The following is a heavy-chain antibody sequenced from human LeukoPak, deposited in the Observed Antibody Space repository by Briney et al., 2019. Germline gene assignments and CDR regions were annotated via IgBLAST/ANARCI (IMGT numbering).Heavy chain of an antibody. J-gene: IGHJ4*02. D-gene: IGHD3-3*01. CDR3: AREGGFYRPLDY. V-gene: IGHV4-4*02. CDR1: GGSVINTNW. CDR2: VHLDGRT. Sequence: SETLSLTCGVSGGSVINTNWWTWVRQPPGKGLEWIGEVHLDGRTNYNPSLESRLTMSVDVFANKVSLRLTSVPAADTAVYYCAREGGFYRPLDYSGQGTLVTVSS.